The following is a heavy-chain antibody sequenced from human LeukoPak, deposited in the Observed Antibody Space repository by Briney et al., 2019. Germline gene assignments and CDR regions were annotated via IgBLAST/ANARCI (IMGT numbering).Heavy chain of an antibody. Sequence: GGSLRLSCAASGFKFETYNFNWVRQAPGKGLEWVANIRCYSSYIHYGDSVKGRFTISRDDAKKSLYLQMNNLGAEDTAVYFCAKYSEVYYYVDVWGTGTTVTVSS. J-gene: IGHJ6*03. CDR3: AKYSEVYYYVDV. CDR1: GFKFETYN. D-gene: IGHD3-9*01. V-gene: IGHV3-21*01. CDR2: IRCYSSYI.